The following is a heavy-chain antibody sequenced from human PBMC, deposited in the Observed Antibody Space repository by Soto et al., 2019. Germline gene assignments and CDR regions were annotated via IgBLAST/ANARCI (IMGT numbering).Heavy chain of an antibody. CDR1: GFTFSSYG. CDR3: ARDPASLCCGGSCQRYRFAF. J-gene: IGHJ4*02. D-gene: IGHD2-15*01. Sequence: PGGSLSLSCAASGFTFSSYGMHWVRQAPGKGLEWVAVIWYDGSNKYYADSVKGRFTISRDNSKNTLYLQMNSLRAEDTAVYYCARDPASLCCGGSCQRYRFAFWGRGTRDTVSS. CDR2: IWYDGSNK. V-gene: IGHV3-33*01.